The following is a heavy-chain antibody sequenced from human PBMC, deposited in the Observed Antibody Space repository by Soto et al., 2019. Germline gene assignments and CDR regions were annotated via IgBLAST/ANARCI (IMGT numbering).Heavy chain of an antibody. CDR2: ISYGGSNK. J-gene: IGHJ3*02. CDR3: AKDLMSAYCGGDCYWGSAFDI. CDR1: GFTFSSYG. D-gene: IGHD2-21*02. V-gene: IGHV3-30*18. Sequence: GGSLRLSCAASGFTFSSYGMHWVRQAPGKGREWVAVISYGGSNKYYADAVKGRFTISRDNSKNTLYLQMNSLRAEDTAVYYCAKDLMSAYCGGDCYWGSAFDIWGQGTMVTVSS.